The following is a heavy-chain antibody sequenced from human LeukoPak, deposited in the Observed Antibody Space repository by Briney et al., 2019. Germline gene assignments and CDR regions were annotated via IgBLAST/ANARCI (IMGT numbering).Heavy chain of an antibody. CDR1: GGSISSSSYY. V-gene: IGHV4-61*05. D-gene: IGHD6-6*01. CDR3: ARYRSSGLDY. Sequence: SETLSLTCTVSGGSISSSSYYWSWIRQPPGKGLEWIGYIYYSGSTNYNPSLKSRVTISVDTSKNRFSLKLSSVTAADTAVFYCARYRSSGLDYWGQGTLVTVSS. CDR2: IYYSGST. J-gene: IGHJ4*02.